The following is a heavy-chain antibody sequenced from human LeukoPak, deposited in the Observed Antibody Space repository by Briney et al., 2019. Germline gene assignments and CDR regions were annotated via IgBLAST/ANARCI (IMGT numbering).Heavy chain of an antibody. CDR2: INPNSGGT. Sequence: ASVKVSCKASGYTFTGHYMHWVGQAPGQGLEWMGWINPNSGGTNYAQKFQGRVTMTRDTSVSTAYMELSRLRSDDAAVYYCARVVAVTGTPVYYMDVWGKGTAVTVSS. D-gene: IGHD6-19*01. V-gene: IGHV1-2*02. CDR1: GYTFTGHY. CDR3: ARVVAVTGTPVYYMDV. J-gene: IGHJ6*03.